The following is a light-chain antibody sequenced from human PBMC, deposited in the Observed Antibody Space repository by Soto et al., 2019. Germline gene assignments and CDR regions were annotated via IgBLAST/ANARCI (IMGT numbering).Light chain of an antibody. Sequence: EIVLTQSPGTLSFSPGERATLSCRASHSVSSTYLIWYQQKPGQAPRLLIYGASSRAAGIPVRFSGSGSETDFTLTISRLEPEDFAVYYCQHYDHSSWTFGQGTKVDIK. CDR3: QHYDHSSWT. CDR2: GAS. V-gene: IGKV3-20*01. J-gene: IGKJ1*01. CDR1: HSVSSTY.